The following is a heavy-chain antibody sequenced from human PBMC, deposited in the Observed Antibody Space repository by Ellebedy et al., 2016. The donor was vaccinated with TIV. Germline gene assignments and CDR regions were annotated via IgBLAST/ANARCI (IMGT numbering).Heavy chain of an antibody. Sequence: GESLKISCAASGFTFSIYNMNWVRQAPGKGLEWVSSISTTSNYIYDADSVRGRFTISRDNAKSSLFLQMNSLRAEDTAVYYCARDSGPSGSPNAFDVWGQGTLVTVPS. CDR1: GFTFSIYN. CDR2: ISTTSNYI. D-gene: IGHD1-26*01. J-gene: IGHJ3*01. V-gene: IGHV3-21*01. CDR3: ARDSGPSGSPNAFDV.